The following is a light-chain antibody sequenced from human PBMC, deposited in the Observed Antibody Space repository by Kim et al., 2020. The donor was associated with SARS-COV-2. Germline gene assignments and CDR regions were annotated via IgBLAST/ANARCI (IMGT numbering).Light chain of an antibody. CDR3: QAWDSNTFYV. V-gene: IGLV3-1*01. CDR2: RDN. Sequence: SYELTQPPSVSVSPGQTVSITCSGDKLGDKYVSWYQQRPGQSPALVIYRDNKRPSGIPERFSGSNSGNTATLTISGTHAMDEADYYCQAWDSNTFYVFGT. CDR1: KLGDKY. J-gene: IGLJ1*01.